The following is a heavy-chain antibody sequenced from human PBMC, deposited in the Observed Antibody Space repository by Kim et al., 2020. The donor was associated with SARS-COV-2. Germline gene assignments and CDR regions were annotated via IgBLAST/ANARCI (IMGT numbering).Heavy chain of an antibody. CDR1: GFTFSSYS. V-gene: IGHV3-21*01. J-gene: IGHJ4*02. Sequence: GGSLRLSCAASGFTFSSYSMNWVRQAPGKGLEWVSSISSSSSYIYYADSVKGRFTISRDNAKNSLYLQMNSLRAEDTAVYYCASPPGGDYAAGCGQGTLVTVSS. D-gene: IGHD4-17*01. CDR2: ISSSSSYI. CDR3: ASPPGGDYAAG.